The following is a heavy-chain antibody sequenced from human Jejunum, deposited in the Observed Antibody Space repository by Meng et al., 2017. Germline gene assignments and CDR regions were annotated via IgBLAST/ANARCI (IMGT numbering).Heavy chain of an antibody. Sequence: QVQLPESGPGLVQPSPTPSLTCSVSGGSITMGGYDWSWIRQHPGKGLEWIGHIYYSGSTHYNPSLKSRVTISIDTSQNQFSLKLSSVTAADTAVYYCARGDTGYSGYVFGYWGQGTLVTVSS. CDR3: ARGDTGYSGYVFGY. CDR1: GGSITMGGYD. D-gene: IGHD5-12*01. J-gene: IGHJ4*02. CDR2: IYYSGST. V-gene: IGHV4-31*03.